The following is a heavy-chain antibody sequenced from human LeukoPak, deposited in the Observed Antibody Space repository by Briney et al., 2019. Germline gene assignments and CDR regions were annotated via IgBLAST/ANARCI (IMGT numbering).Heavy chain of an antibody. D-gene: IGHD4-17*01. J-gene: IGHJ4*02. CDR1: GFTFSSYW. CDR2: IKQDGSEK. V-gene: IGHV3-7*03. Sequence: GGSLRLSCAASGFTFSSYWKSWVRQAPGKGLEWVANIKQDGSEKYYVDSVKGRFTISRDNAKNSLYLQMNSLRAEDTAVYYCAREGGYYGDYEGYYFDYWGQGTLVTVSS. CDR3: AREGGYYGDYEGYYFDY.